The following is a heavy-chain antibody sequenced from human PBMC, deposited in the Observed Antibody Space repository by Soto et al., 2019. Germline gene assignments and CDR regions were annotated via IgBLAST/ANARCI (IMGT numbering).Heavy chain of an antibody. J-gene: IGHJ4*02. Sequence: GGSLRLSCAASRFTVSSNYMSWVRQAPGKGLEWVSVIYSGGSTYYADSVKGRFTISRDNSKNTLYLQMNSLRAEDTAVYHCARGYYYDSSGYYYAYWGQGTLVTVSS. CDR2: IYSGGST. V-gene: IGHV3-53*01. D-gene: IGHD3-22*01. CDR1: RFTVSSNY. CDR3: ARGYYYDSSGYYYAY.